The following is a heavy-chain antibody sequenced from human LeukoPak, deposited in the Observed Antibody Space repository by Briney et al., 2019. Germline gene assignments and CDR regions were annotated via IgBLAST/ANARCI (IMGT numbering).Heavy chain of an antibody. D-gene: IGHD1-26*01. CDR1: GFTFSSYS. CDR3: AREWYSGSYPLIIDY. V-gene: IGHV3-21*01. J-gene: IGHJ4*02. Sequence: PGGSLRLSCAASGFTFSSYSMNWVRQAPGKGLEWVSSISSSSSYIYYADSVKGRFTISRDNAKNSLYLQMNSLRAEDTAVYYCAREWYSGSYPLIIDYWGQGTLVTVSS. CDR2: ISSSSSYI.